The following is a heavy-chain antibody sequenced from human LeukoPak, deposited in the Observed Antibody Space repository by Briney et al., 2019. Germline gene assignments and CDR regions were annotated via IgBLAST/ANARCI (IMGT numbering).Heavy chain of an antibody. V-gene: IGHV3-23*01. D-gene: IGHD5-12*01. Sequence: GGSLRLSCAASGFTFSSYGMSWVRQAPGKGLEWVSVISGSGGSTYYADSVKGRFTISRDNSKNTLYLQTNSLRAEDTAVYYCAKGGVSGYDYVSGYFDYWGQGTLVTVSS. CDR2: ISGSGGST. CDR1: GFTFSSYG. CDR3: AKGGVSGYDYVSGYFDY. J-gene: IGHJ4*02.